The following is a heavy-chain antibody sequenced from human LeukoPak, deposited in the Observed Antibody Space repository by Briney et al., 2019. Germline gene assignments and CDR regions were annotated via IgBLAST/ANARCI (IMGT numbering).Heavy chain of an antibody. CDR2: ISAYNGNT. CDR3: ARWRAEDYDYVWGSYPLDY. CDR1: RYTFTSYG. V-gene: IGHV1-18*01. D-gene: IGHD3-16*02. J-gene: IGHJ4*02. Sequence: ASVKVSCKASRYTFTSYGISWVRQAPGQGLEWMGWISAYNGNTNYAQKLQGRVTMTPDTSTSTASMELRSLRSDDTAVYYCARWRAEDYDYVWGSYPLDYWGQGTLVTVSS.